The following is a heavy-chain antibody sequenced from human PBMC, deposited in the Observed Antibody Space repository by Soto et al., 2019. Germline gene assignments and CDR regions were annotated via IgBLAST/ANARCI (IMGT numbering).Heavy chain of an antibody. J-gene: IGHJ4*02. D-gene: IGHD3-3*01. CDR2: INPSGGST. CDR3: ARDQSPLPFLEWLEGSYYFDY. Sequence: GASVKVSCKASGYTFTSYYMHWVRQSPGQGLEWMGIINPSGGSTSYAQKFQGRVTMTRDTSTSTVYMELSSLRSEDTAVYYCARDQSPLPFLEWLEGSYYFDYWGQGTLVTVSS. V-gene: IGHV1-46*03. CDR1: GYTFTSYY.